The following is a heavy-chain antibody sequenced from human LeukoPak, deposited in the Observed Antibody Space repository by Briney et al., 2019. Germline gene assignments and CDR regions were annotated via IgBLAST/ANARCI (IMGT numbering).Heavy chain of an antibody. V-gene: IGHV3-74*01. D-gene: IGHD4-17*01. CDR2: INSDGSST. Sequence: GGSLRLSCAASGFTFSSYWMHWVRQAPGKGLVWVSRINSDGSSTSYADSVKGRFTISRDNAKNTLYLQMNSLRAEDTAVYYCARDSYGDYTYYYGMDVWGQGTTVTVSS. CDR1: GFTFSSYW. CDR3: ARDSYGDYTYYYGMDV. J-gene: IGHJ6*02.